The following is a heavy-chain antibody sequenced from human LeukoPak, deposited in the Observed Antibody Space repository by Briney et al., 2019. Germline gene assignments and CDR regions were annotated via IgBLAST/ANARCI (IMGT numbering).Heavy chain of an antibody. CDR2: IWYDGSNK. D-gene: IGHD3-3*01. CDR1: GFTFSSHG. J-gene: IGHJ4*02. CDR3: ARGGPSDFWSGSSDYYFDY. Sequence: PGGTLRLPRAASGFTFSSHGMHWVRQAPGKGLGWVAVIWYDGSNKYYADSVKGRFTISRDNSKNTLYLQMNSLRAEDTAVYYCARGGPSDFWSGSSDYYFDYWGQGTLITVSS. V-gene: IGHV3-33*01.